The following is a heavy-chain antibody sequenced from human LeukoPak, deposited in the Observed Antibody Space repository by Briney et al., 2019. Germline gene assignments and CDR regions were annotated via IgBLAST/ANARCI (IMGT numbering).Heavy chain of an antibody. CDR1: GFTFSSHA. CDR3: ARLYLSSPDH. D-gene: IGHD6-13*01. CDR2: IYYSGST. Sequence: GSLRLSCAASGFTFSSHAMIWIRQPPGKGLEWIGYIYYSGSTNYNPSLKSRVTISVDTSKNQFSLKLSSVTAADTAVYYCARLYLSSPDHWGQGTLVTVSS. J-gene: IGHJ5*02. V-gene: IGHV4-59*08.